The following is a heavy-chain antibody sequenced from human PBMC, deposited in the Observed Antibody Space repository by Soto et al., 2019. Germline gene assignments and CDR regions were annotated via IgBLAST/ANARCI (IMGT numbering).Heavy chain of an antibody. CDR1: GGSISSGGYY. D-gene: IGHD3-22*01. CDR2: SYYSGST. J-gene: IGHJ6*02. V-gene: IGHV4-31*03. Sequence: QVQLQESGPGLVKPSQTLSLTCTVSGGSISSGGYYWSWIRQHPGKGLEWIGYSYYSGSTYYNPSLKSRVTIQVDTSKNQLPLKLSSVTAADTAVYYCARDGHYYDSSGYYDGPYYYYGMDVWGQGTTVTVSS. CDR3: ARDGHYYDSSGYYDGPYYYYGMDV.